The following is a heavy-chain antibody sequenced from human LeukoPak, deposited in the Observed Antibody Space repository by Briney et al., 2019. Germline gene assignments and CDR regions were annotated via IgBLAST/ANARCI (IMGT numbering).Heavy chain of an antibody. CDR3: AKDNIRYSSGWADAFDI. D-gene: IGHD6-19*01. J-gene: IGHJ3*02. V-gene: IGHV3-9*01. CDR2: ISWNSGSI. Sequence: PGRSLRLSCAASGFTFDDYAMHWVRQAPGKGLEWVSGISWNSGSIGYADSVKGRFTISRDNAKNSLYLQMNGLRAEDTALYYCAKDNIRYSSGWADAFDIWGQGTMVTVSS. CDR1: GFTFDDYA.